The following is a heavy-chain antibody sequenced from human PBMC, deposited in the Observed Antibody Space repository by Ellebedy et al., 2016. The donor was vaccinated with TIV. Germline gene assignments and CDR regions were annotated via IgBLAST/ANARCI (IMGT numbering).Heavy chain of an antibody. CDR2: IYHSCST. CDR3: AKEGRETAMGLDY. J-gene: IGHJ4*02. CDR1: GGSISSGGHS. Sequence: MPSETLSLTCAVSGGSISSGGHSGSWIRQTPGKGLELIGYIYHSCSTYYNPSLKSRVTISVDKSKNQFSLKLTSVTAADTAVYFCAKEGRETAMGLDYWGQGTLVTVSS. V-gene: IGHV4-30-2*01. D-gene: IGHD5-18*01.